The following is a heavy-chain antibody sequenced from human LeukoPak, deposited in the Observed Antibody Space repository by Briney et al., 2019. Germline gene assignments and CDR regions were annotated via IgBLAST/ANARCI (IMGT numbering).Heavy chain of an antibody. CDR3: AKIGRRYDFWTGYYEEEVDYMDV. D-gene: IGHD3-3*01. CDR1: GFTFSDYY. V-gene: IGHV3-11*01. J-gene: IGHJ6*03. Sequence: GGSLRLSCAASGFTFSDYYMRWIRQAPAKGLEWVSYISSGSTIYYADSVKGRFTISRDNAKNSLYLQMNSLRAEDTAVYYCAKIGRRYDFWTGYYEEEVDYMDVWGKGTTVTVSS. CDR2: ISSGSTI.